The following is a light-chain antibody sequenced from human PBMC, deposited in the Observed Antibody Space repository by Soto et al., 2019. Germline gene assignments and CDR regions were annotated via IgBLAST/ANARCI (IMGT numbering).Light chain of an antibody. CDR2: DVS. V-gene: IGKV1-33*01. CDR3: QQYDDLPLT. Sequence: DIQMTQSPSSLSASVGDSVTITCQASQDISNYLNWYQHQPGKAPKRLIYDVSNLVTGVPSRFSGSGSGTDFTFTISSLQSEDIATYYCQQYDDLPLTFGGGTKVEIK. J-gene: IGKJ4*01. CDR1: QDISNY.